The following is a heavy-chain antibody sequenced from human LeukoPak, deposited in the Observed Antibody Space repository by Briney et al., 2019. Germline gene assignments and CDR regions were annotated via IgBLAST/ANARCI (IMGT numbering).Heavy chain of an antibody. CDR1: GGSFSGYQ. D-gene: IGHD4-11*01. J-gene: IGHJ4*02. Sequence: SETLSLTCAVYGGSFSGYQWTWIRQPPGKGLEWIGEINHSGSTNYNPSLKSRVTISVDTSKNQFSLKLSSVTAADTAVYYCARAADYTPFDYWGQGTLVTVSS. CDR2: INHSGST. V-gene: IGHV4-34*01. CDR3: ARAADYTPFDY.